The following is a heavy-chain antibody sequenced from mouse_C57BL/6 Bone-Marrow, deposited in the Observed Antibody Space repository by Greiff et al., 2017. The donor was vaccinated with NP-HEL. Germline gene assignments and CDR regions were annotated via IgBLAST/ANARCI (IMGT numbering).Heavy chain of an antibody. J-gene: IGHJ4*01. CDR3: AREGRYGALDV. Sequence: VQLQQPWAELVKPGSSVKLSCKAPGYTFTIYLIHWVKQRPGHGLEWIGMINPNSGGTHYTEKFKRKATPTADKSSSTAYMPLSSLTSEDSAVYYCAREGRYGALDVWGQGTSVTVSS. CDR1: GYTFTIYL. V-gene: IGHV1-64*01. D-gene: IGHD1-1*01. CDR2: INPNSGGT.